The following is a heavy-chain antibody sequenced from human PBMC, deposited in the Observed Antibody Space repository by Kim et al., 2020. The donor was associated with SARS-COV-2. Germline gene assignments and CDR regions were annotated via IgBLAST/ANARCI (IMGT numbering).Heavy chain of an antibody. CDR3: AREFIFGPTDY. Sequence: TNYNPSLKGRVTISVDTSKNQFSLKLSSVTAADTAVYYCAREFIFGPTDYWGQGTLVTVSS. D-gene: IGHD3-3*02. CDR2: T. J-gene: IGHJ4*02. V-gene: IGHV4-59*01.